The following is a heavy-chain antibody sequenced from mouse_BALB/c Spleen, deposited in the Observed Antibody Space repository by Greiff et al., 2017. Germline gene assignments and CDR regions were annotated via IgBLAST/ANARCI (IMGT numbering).Heavy chain of an antibody. Sequence: EVQLQQSGAELVKPGASVKLSCTASGFNIKDTYMHWVKQRPEQGLEWIGRIDPANGNTKYDPKFQGKATITADTSSNTAYLQLSSLTSEDTAVYYCAYGNWYIDVWGAGTTVTVSS. CDR2: IDPANGNT. CDR3: AYGNWYIDV. J-gene: IGHJ1*01. CDR1: GFNIKDTY. V-gene: IGHV14-3*02. D-gene: IGHD2-1*01.